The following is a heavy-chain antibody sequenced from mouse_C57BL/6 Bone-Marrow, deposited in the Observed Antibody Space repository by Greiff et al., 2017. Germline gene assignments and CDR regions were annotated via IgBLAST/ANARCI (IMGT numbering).Heavy chain of an antibody. J-gene: IGHJ4*01. V-gene: IGHV1-54*01. Sequence: VQLQQSGAELVRPGTSVKVSCKASGYAFTNYLIEWVKQRPGQGLEWIGVINPGSGGTNYTEKFKGKATLTADKSSSTAYMQLSSLTSEDSAVYFWARDRGDYGGYYYAMDYWGQGTSVTVSS. CDR3: ARDRGDYGGYYYAMDY. CDR2: INPGSGGT. D-gene: IGHD2-4*01. CDR1: GYAFTNYL.